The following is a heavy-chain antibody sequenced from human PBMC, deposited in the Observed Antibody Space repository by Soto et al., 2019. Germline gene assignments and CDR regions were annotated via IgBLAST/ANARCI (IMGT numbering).Heavy chain of an antibody. D-gene: IGHD1-7*01. Sequence: QVQLVQSGAEVKKPGSSVKVSCKASGGTFSNYVVNWVRQAPGQGLEWMGRIIPISGAANYAQKFQGRVTITADQSTSTSYMELSSLRSEDTAVYYCARDMTRTVVPYFDFGGQGTLFTVSS. CDR2: IIPISGAA. V-gene: IGHV1-69*18. J-gene: IGHJ4*02. CDR3: ARDMTRTVVPYFDF. CDR1: GGTFSNYV.